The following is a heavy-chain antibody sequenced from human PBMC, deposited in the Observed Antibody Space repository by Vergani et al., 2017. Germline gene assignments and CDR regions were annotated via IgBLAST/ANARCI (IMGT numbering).Heavy chain of an antibody. CDR2: IRSKNDGGTA. J-gene: IGHJ4*02. D-gene: IGHD6-19*01. CDR3: ARAVADFDY. CDR1: GITFKNAW. Sequence: EVQVVESGGGLIKPGGSLRLSCVVSGITFKNAWINWVRQAQGKGLEWIGRIRSKNDGGTADYAAPLKGRFTISRDNAKNSLYLQMNSLRAEDTAVYYCARAVADFDYWGQGTLVTVSS. V-gene: IGHV3-15*01.